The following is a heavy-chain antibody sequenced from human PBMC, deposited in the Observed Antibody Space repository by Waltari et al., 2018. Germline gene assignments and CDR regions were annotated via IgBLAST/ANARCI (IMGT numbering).Heavy chain of an antibody. CDR3: ARVEIAAAGTSKAFDI. J-gene: IGHJ3*02. D-gene: IGHD6-13*01. CDR1: GGSISSGGYY. Sequence: QVQLQESGPGLVKPSQTLSLTCTVSGGSISSGGYYWSWIRQNPGKGLEWIGYIYYSGSTYYTPSLKSRVTISVDTSKNQFSLKLSSVTAADTAVYYCARVEIAAAGTSKAFDIWGQGTMVTVSS. CDR2: IYYSGST. V-gene: IGHV4-31*03.